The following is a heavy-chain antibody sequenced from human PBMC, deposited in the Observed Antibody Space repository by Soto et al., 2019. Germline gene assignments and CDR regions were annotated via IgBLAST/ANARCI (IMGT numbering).Heavy chain of an antibody. V-gene: IGHV4-34*01. CDR3: ARGSLLIVVVPAATKTLDY. Sequence: QVQLQQWGAGLLKPSETLSLTCAVYGGSFSGYYWSWIRQPPGKGLEWIGEINHSGSTNYNPSLQRRVTISVDPSKNQFSLKLSSVTAADTAVYYCARGSLLIVVVPAATKTLDYWGQGTLVTVSS. D-gene: IGHD2-2*01. J-gene: IGHJ4*02. CDR1: GGSFSGYY. CDR2: INHSGST.